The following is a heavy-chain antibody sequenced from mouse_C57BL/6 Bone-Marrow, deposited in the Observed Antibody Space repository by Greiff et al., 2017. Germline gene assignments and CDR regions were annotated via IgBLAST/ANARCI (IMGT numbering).Heavy chain of an antibody. CDR3: ARDGDYGSPYAMDY. J-gene: IGHJ4*01. CDR1: GYTFTSYW. CDR2: IHPNSGST. Sequence: VQLQQPGAELVKPGASVKLSCKASGYTFTSYWMHWVKQRPGQGLEWIGMIHPNSGSTNYNEKFKSKATLTVDKSSSTAYMQLSSLTSEDSAVYYCARDGDYGSPYAMDYWGQGTSVTVSS. V-gene: IGHV1-64*01. D-gene: IGHD1-1*01.